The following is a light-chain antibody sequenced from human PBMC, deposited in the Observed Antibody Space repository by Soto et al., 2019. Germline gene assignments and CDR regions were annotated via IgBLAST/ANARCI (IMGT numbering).Light chain of an antibody. Sequence: DIHMTQSPSTLSASVGDRVTITFRASQSISDRLAWYQQKTGRAPEVLIYKASTLESGVPSRFSGNGSGTEFTLTISSLQPDDFATYYCQEYTPSFTWTFGQGTKVDI. CDR2: KAS. CDR1: QSISDR. V-gene: IGKV1-5*03. J-gene: IGKJ1*01. CDR3: QEYTPSFTWT.